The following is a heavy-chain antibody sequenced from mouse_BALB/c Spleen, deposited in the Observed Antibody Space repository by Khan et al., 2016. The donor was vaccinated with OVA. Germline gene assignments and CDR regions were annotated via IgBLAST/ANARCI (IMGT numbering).Heavy chain of an antibody. D-gene: IGHD1-1*01. V-gene: IGHV1-87*01. Sequence: QVQLKQSGAELARPGASVKLSCKASGYIFSSYWMQWVKQRPGQGLEWIGAIYPGDGDTRYTQKFKDKATLTADKSSSTAYMQLSSLASDDSAVYYCSRDRSRYSMCYLALVTSVTVSS. J-gene: IGHJ4*01. CDR3: SRDRSRYSMCY. CDR1: GYIFSSYW. CDR2: IYPGDGDT.